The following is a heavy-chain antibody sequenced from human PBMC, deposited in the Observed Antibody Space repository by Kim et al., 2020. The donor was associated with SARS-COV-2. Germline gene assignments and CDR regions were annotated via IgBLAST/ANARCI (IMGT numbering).Heavy chain of an antibody. V-gene: IGHV4-4*07. J-gene: IGHJ5*01. D-gene: IGHD3-10*01. Sequence: YNPSLKGRVTVSVDTSKNQLSLRLTSVTAADTAVYFCAGGGTYYLDSWGQGTLVTVSS. CDR3: AGGGTYYLDS.